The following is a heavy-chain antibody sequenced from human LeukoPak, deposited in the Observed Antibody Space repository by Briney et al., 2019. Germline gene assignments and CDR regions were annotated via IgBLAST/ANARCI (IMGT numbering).Heavy chain of an antibody. CDR3: AKLFRKYYDILTAYYQAGEIDY. V-gene: IGHV3-23*01. CDR1: GFTFSSYA. D-gene: IGHD3-9*01. CDR2: ISGSGGST. Sequence: GGSLRLSCAASGFTFSSYAMSWVRQAPGKGLEWVSAISGSGGSTYYADSVKGRFTISRDNSKNTLYLQMNSLRAEDTAVYYCAKLFRKYYDILTAYYQAGEIDYWGQGTLVTVSS. J-gene: IGHJ4*02.